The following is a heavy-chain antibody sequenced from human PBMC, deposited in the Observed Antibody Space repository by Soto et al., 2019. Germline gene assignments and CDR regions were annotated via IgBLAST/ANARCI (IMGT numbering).Heavy chain of an antibody. J-gene: IGHJ6*02. CDR1: GYTFTSYD. D-gene: IGHD3-10*01. V-gene: IGHV1-8*01. Sequence: ASVKVSCKASGYTFTSYDINWVRQATGQGLEWMGWMNPNSGNTGYAQKFQGRVTMTRNTSISTAYMELSSLRSEDTAVYYCATGGLSLLWFGELLSPTQGHDYYYGMDVWGQGTTVTVSS. CDR2: MNPNSGNT. CDR3: ATGGLSLLWFGELLSPTQGHDYYYGMDV.